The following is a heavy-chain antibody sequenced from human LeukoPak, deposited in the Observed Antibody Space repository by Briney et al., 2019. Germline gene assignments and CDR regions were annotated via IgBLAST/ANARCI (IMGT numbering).Heavy chain of an antibody. Sequence: GGSLRLSCAASGFSFDDYGVNWVRQAPGKGLEWVSGINWNGGSTGYADSVKGRFTISRDNAKNSLYLQMNSLRAEDTALYYCARVYELREEDYYYYYMDVWGKGTTVTVSS. CDR1: GFSFDDYG. CDR3: ARVYELREEDYYYYYMDV. V-gene: IGHV3-20*04. CDR2: INWNGGST. D-gene: IGHD5/OR15-5a*01. J-gene: IGHJ6*03.